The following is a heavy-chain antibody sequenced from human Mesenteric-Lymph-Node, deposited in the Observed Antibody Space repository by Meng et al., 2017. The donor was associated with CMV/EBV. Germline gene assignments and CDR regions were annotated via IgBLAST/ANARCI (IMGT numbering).Heavy chain of an antibody. CDR1: GFTFSTYW. Sequence: GESLKISCAVSGFTFSTYWMHWVRQAPGKGLVWVSRINNDGSSTNYADSVKGRFTISRDNSKNTLYLQMNSLRAEDTAVYYCVKDHLYSNSPLDPWGQGTLVTVSS. D-gene: IGHD6-6*01. CDR2: INNDGSST. CDR3: VKDHLYSNSPLDP. V-gene: IGHV3-74*01. J-gene: IGHJ5*02.